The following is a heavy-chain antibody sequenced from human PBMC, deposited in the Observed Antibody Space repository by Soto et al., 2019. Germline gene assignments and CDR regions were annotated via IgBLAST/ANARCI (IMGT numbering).Heavy chain of an antibody. D-gene: IGHD2-2*01. Sequence: QVQLVQSGAEVKKPGSSVKVSCKASGGTFSSYAISWVRQAPGQGLEWMGGIIPIFGTANYAQKFQGRVTITADESTSTAYMELSSLRSEDTAVYYCARDSDCISTSCYLGWFDPWGQGTLVTVSS. CDR1: GGTFSSYA. V-gene: IGHV1-69*12. CDR3: ARDSDCISTSCYLGWFDP. CDR2: IIPIFGTA. J-gene: IGHJ5*02.